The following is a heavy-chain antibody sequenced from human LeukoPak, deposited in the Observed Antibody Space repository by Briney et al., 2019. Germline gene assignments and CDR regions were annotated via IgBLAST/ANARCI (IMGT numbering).Heavy chain of an antibody. J-gene: IGHJ6*03. CDR2: INPNSGGT. CDR3: AREGSSYYYMDV. CDR1: GYTFTGYY. Sequence: ASVKVSCKASGYTFTGYYMHWVRQAPGQGLEWMGWINPNSGGTNYAQNLQGRVTMTTDRSTSTAYMELRSLRSDDTALYYCAREGSSYYYMDVWGKGTTVTISS. V-gene: IGHV1-2*02.